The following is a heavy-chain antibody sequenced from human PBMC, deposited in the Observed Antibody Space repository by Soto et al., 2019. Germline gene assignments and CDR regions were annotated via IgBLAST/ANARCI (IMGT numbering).Heavy chain of an antibody. CDR2: ISSSGSTI. CDR3: ARAGWDGDDY. J-gene: IGHJ4*02. Sequence: EVQLVESGGGLVQPGGSLRLSCAASGFTLSSYEMKWVRQAPGKGLEWVSYISSSGSTIYYADSVKGRFTISRDNAKNSLYLQMNSLRAEDTAVYYCARAGWDGDDYWGQGTLVTVSS. D-gene: IGHD1-26*01. V-gene: IGHV3-48*03. CDR1: GFTLSSYE.